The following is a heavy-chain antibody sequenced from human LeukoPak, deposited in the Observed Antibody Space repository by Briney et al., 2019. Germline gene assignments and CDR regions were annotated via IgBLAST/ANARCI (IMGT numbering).Heavy chain of an antibody. D-gene: IGHD3-16*01. CDR2: IHTSGST. V-gene: IGHV4-61*02. CDR1: DGSISSNSYY. J-gene: IGHJ3*02. CDR3: ARGGGYDAFDI. Sequence: PSQTLSLTCTVSDGSISSNSYYWSWIRQPAGKGLEWIGRIHTSGSTNYNPSLKSRVTISVDTSKNQFSLKLSSVTAADTAVYYCARGGGYDAFDIWGQGTMVTVSS.